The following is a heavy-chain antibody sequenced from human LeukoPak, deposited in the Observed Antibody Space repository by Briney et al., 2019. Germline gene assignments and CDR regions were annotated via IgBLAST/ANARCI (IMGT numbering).Heavy chain of an antibody. CDR3: ARETSYYDSRGFDP. J-gene: IGHJ5*02. CDR1: GGSISSYY. V-gene: IGHV4-59*01. D-gene: IGHD3-22*01. Sequence: SETLSLTCTVSGGSISSYYWSWIRQPPGKGLEWIGYIYYSGSTNYNPSPKSRVTISVDTSKNQFSLKLNSVTAADTAVYYCARETSYYDSRGFDPWGQGTLVTVSS. CDR2: IYYSGST.